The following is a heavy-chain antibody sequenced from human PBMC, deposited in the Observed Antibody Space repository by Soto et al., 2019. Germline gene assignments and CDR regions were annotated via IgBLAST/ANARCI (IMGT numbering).Heavy chain of an antibody. V-gene: IGHV3-23*01. Sequence: EVQLLESGGGLVQPGGSLRLSCAASGFTFSSYAMSWVRQAPGKGLEWVSAISGSGGSTYYADSVKGRFTISRDNSKNTLYLQMNSLRAEDTAVYYCAKGFFWVTDDDGMFDYWGQGTLVTVSS. J-gene: IGHJ4*02. CDR3: AKGFFWVTDDDGMFDY. CDR2: ISGSGGST. D-gene: IGHD4-17*01. CDR1: GFTFSSYA.